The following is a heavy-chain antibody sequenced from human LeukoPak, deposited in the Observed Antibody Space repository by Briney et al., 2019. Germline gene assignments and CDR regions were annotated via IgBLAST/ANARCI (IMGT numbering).Heavy chain of an antibody. CDR1: GFTFSSYG. D-gene: IGHD3-10*01. V-gene: IGHV3-7*01. CDR2: IRQDGTER. J-gene: IGHJ4*02. Sequence: GGSLRLSCAASGFTFSSYGMHWVRQAPGKGLEWVANIRQDGTERSYVDSVKGRFTISRDNAKNTLFLQMNSLRAEDTAVYYCARDLSLTMVRGVIDWGQGTLVTVSS. CDR3: ARDLSLTMVRGVID.